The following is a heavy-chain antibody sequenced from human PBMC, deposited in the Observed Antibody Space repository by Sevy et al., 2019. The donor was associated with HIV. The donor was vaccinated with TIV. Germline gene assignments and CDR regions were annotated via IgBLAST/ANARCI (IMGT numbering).Heavy chain of an antibody. D-gene: IGHD6-13*01. Sequence: SETLSLTCTVSGGSISSSSYYWGWIRQPPGKGLEGIGSIYYSGSTYYNPSLKSRVTISVDTSKNQFSLKLSSVTAADTAVYYCARHFSRIAADYWGQGTLVTVSS. J-gene: IGHJ4*02. CDR2: IYYSGST. V-gene: IGHV4-39*01. CDR3: ARHFSRIAADY. CDR1: GGSISSSSYY.